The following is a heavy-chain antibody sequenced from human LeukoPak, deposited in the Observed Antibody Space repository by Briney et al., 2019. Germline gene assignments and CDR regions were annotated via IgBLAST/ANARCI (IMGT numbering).Heavy chain of an antibody. CDR2: IYPGDSDA. CDR3: ARHLPDTVPHGMDV. D-gene: IGHD5-18*01. CDR1: GYRFTNYW. Sequence: GESLKISCKGSGYRFTNYWIGWVRQMPGKGPEWMGIIYPGDSDARYSPSFQGQVTISADKSISTAYLQWSSLKASDTAMYYCARHLPDTVPHGMDVWGQGTTVTVSS. J-gene: IGHJ6*02. V-gene: IGHV5-51*01.